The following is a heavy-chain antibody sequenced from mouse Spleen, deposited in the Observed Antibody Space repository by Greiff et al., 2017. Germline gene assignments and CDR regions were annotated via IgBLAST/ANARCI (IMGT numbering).Heavy chain of an antibody. CDR3: AGDTLGRGFAY. Sequence: VKLQQSGPGLVKPSQSLFLTCSITGFPITSGYYWIWIRQSPGKPLEWMGYITHSGETFYNPSLQSPISITRETSKNQFFLQLNSVTTEDTAMYYCAGDTLGRGFAYWGQGTLVTVSA. V-gene: IGHV12-3*01. J-gene: IGHJ3*01. CDR2: ITHSGET. CDR1: GFPITSGYY. D-gene: IGHD4-1*01.